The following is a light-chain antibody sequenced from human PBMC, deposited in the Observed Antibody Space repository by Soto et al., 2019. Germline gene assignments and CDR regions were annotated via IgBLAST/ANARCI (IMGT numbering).Light chain of an antibody. Sequence: EIVLTHSRSTLSLSPCERATLSFSASQSVSSYLAWYQQKPGQAPRLLIYDASNRANGIPARFSGSRSGPEFTLTINSLQSEDFAVYYCQQRDIWTWTFGQGTKV. J-gene: IGKJ1*01. V-gene: IGKV3-11*01. CDR2: DAS. CDR1: QSVSSY. CDR3: QQRDIWTWT.